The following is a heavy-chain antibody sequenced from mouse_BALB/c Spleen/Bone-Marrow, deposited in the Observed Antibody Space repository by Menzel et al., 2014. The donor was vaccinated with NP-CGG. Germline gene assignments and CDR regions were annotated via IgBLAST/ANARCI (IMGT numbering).Heavy chain of an antibody. CDR3: AREKDYYGISWFAY. CDR1: GYSFTTYW. Sequence: QVQLQQSGTEVVRPGASVKLSCKASGYSFTTYWMNWVKQRPGQGLEWIGMIHPSDSETRLNQKFKDKATLTVDKSSSTAYMQLNSPTSEDSAVYYCAREKDYYGISWFAYWGQGTLVTVSA. J-gene: IGHJ3*01. V-gene: IGHV1-61*01. D-gene: IGHD2-1*01. CDR2: IHPSDSET.